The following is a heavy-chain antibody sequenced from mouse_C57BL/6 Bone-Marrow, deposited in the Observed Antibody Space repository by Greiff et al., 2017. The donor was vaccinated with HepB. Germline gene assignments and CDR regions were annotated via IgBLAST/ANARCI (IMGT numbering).Heavy chain of an antibody. CDR2: INPGSGGT. CDR1: GYAFTNYL. J-gene: IGHJ4*01. Sequence: QVQLQQSGAELVRPGTSVKVSCKASGYAFTNYLIEWAKQRPGQGLEWIGVINPGSGGTNYNEKFKGKATLTADKSSSTAYMQLSSLTSEDSAVYFCARFWCYAMDDWGQGTSVTVSS. D-gene: IGHD1-1*02. CDR3: ARFWCYAMDD. V-gene: IGHV1-54*01.